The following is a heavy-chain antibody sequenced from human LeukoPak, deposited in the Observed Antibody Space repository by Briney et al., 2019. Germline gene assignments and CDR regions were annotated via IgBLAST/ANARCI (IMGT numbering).Heavy chain of an antibody. D-gene: IGHD6-13*01. CDR2: INPNSGGT. CDR3: ARDQERYSSSWYLSMVDYYYYYMDV. CDR1: GYTFTGYY. J-gene: IGHJ6*03. V-gene: IGHV1-2*02. Sequence: GASVKVSCKASGYTFTGYYMHWVRQAPGQGLEWMGWINPNSGGTNYAQKFQGRVTMTRDTSISIAYMELSRLRSDDTAVYYCARDQERYSSSWYLSMVDYYYYYMDVWGKGTTVTVSS.